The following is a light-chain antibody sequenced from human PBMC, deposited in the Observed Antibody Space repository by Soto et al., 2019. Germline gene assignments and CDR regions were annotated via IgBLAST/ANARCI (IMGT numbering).Light chain of an antibody. CDR3: SSYTSSSTLYV. V-gene: IGLV2-14*01. Sequence: SVLTQPASVSGSPGQSITISCTGTSSDVGGYNYVSWYQQHPGKAPKLMIYDVSNRPSGVSNRFSRSKSGNTASLTISGLQAEGEADYYCSSYTSSSTLYVFGTGTKVTVL. CDR1: SSDVGGYNY. J-gene: IGLJ1*01. CDR2: DVS.